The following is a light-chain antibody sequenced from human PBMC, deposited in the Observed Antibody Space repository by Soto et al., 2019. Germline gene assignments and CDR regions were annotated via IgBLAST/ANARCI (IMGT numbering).Light chain of an antibody. J-gene: IGLJ2*01. CDR1: RSDIGAYNF. Sequence: QSALTQPASVSGSPGQSITISCTGTRSDIGAYNFVSWYQQHPGEVPKLMLYDVNVRPSGVSNRFSGSKSGNTASLAISGLQAEEEDDYYCTSWTTSTTMLFGGGTKVTVL. CDR2: DVN. V-gene: IGLV2-14*03. CDR3: TSWTTSTTML.